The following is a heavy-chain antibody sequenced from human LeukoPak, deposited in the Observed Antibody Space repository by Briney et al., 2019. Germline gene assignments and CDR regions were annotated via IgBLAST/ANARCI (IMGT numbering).Heavy chain of an antibody. CDR1: GYTFTSYD. V-gene: IGHV1-8*01. Sequence: EASVTVSCKASGYTFTSYDINWVRQATGQGLEWMGWMNPNSGNTGYAQKFQGRVTMTRNTSISTAYMELSSLRSEDTAVYYCARVEDYHYYYGMDVWGQGTTVTVSS. J-gene: IGHJ6*02. CDR2: MNPNSGNT. CDR3: ARVEDYHYYYGMDV.